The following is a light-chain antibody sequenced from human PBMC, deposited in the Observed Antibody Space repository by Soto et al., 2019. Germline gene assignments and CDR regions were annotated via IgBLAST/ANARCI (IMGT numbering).Light chain of an antibody. V-gene: IGLV2-11*01. CDR2: DVS. Sequence: QSALTQSRSVSGSPGQSVTISCTGTSSDVGGYNYVSWYQQHPGKAPKLMIYDVSKRPSGVPDRFSGSKSGNTASLTISGLQAEDEADYYCCSYAGSYTYVFGTGTKLT. CDR1: SSDVGGYNY. CDR3: CSYAGSYTYV. J-gene: IGLJ1*01.